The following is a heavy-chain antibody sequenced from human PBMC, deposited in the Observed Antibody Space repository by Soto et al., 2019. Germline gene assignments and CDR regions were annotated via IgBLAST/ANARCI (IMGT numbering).Heavy chain of an antibody. V-gene: IGHV3-23*01. D-gene: IGHD6-19*01. CDR3: AKNPRVGIAVAGKYYFDY. Sequence: GGSLRLSCAASGFTFSSCAMSWVRQAPGKGLEWVSAISGSGGSIYYADSVKGRFTISRDNSKNTLYLQMNSLRAEDTAVYYCAKNPRVGIAVAGKYYFDYWGQGTLVTVSS. CDR1: GFTFSSCA. J-gene: IGHJ4*02. CDR2: ISGSGGSI.